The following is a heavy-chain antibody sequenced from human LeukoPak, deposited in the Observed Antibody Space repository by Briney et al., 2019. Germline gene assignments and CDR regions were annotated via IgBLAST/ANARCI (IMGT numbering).Heavy chain of an antibody. Sequence: GGSLRLSCTGSGFAFSNYWMSWVRQAPGKGLEWVANIKYDGSEKYYVDSVKGRLTISRDNAKNSLYLQMNSLRAEDTAVYYCAIEPVRKRWFDSWGQGTLVTVSS. J-gene: IGHJ5*01. CDR2: IKYDGSEK. CDR3: AIEPVRKRWFDS. D-gene: IGHD3-10*01. CDR1: GFAFSNYW. V-gene: IGHV3-7*03.